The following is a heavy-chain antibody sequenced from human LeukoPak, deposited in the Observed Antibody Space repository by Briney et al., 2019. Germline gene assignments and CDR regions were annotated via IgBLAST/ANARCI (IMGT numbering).Heavy chain of an antibody. Sequence: GRSLRLSCAASGFTFSSYGMHWVRQAPGKGLEWVAVIWYDGSNDYYANSVKGRFTISRDNSKNTLYLQMNSLRAEDTAVYYCARDRRYCSSTSCYHFDYWGQGTLVTVSS. D-gene: IGHD2-2*01. CDR3: ARDRRYCSSTSCYHFDY. V-gene: IGHV3-33*01. CDR1: GFTFSSYG. J-gene: IGHJ4*02. CDR2: IWYDGSND.